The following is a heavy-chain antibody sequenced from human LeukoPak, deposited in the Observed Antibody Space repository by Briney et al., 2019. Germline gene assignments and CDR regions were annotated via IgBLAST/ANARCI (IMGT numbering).Heavy chain of an antibody. V-gene: IGHV1-69*01. D-gene: IGHD3-22*01. CDR1: GGGFTFTSHA. CDR2: LIPIYGSP. Sequence: SVKVSCKASGGGFTFTSHAISWVRQAPGQGLEWMVGLIPIYGSPNYAQKVQGRVTITSDESTRTVYMELSSLRPEDSAVHYCAGFFYDNSGDAFDIWGQGTVVTVSS. J-gene: IGHJ3*02. CDR3: AGFFYDNSGDAFDI.